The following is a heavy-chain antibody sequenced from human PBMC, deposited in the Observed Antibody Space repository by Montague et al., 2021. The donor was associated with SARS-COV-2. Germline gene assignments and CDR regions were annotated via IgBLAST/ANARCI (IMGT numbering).Heavy chain of an antibody. V-gene: IGHV4-4*02. J-gene: IGHJ4*02. CDR1: GDSLSTDNW. D-gene: IGHD1-26*01. CDR3: ARKGSGRSDLAY. Sequence: SETLSLTCVVSGDSLSTDNWWTWVRLPPGKGLEWDGEIYHTGSTKYKPSLKSRVSMSVDKSWNHFSLRLTSVTAADTAIYYCARKGSGRSDLAYWGQGTLVTVSS. CDR2: IYHTGST.